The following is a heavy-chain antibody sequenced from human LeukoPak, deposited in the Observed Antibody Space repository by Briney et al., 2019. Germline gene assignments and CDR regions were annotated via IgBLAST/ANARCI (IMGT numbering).Heavy chain of an antibody. CDR2: IYYSGST. D-gene: IGHD3-10*01. CDR1: GGSISSYY. CDR3: ARTPSGSGDPHYGGWFDP. J-gene: IGHJ5*02. V-gene: IGHV4-59*01. Sequence: SETLSLTCTVSGGSISSYYWSWIRQPPGKGLEWIGYIYYSGSTNYNPSLKSRVTISVDTSKNQFSLKLSSVTAADTAAYYCARTPSGSGDPHYGGWFDPWGQGTLVTVSS.